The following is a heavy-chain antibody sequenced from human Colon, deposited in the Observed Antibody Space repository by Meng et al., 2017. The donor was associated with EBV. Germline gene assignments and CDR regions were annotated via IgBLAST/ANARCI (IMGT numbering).Heavy chain of an antibody. CDR1: GDYSTNGGYT. CDR3: ASFDHVPRRNYFDY. D-gene: IGHD3-9*01. V-gene: IGHV4-30-2*05. J-gene: IGHJ4*02. Sequence: QLLLQVYRSGPVRPSQTLSLTCTVSGDYSTNGGYTWSWVRQPPGKGLEWIGYIYHSGSSSYNPSLKSRVTISIDTSKNQFSLNLNSMTAADTAVYYCASFDHVPRRNYFDYWGQGTLVTVSS. CDR2: IYHSGSS.